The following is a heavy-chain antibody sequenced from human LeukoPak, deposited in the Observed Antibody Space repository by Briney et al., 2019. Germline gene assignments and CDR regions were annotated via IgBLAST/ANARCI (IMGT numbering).Heavy chain of an antibody. J-gene: IGHJ6*03. CDR1: GYTFADYY. Sequence: ASVKVSCKASGYTFADYYIHWVRQAPGQGLEWMGWINPKSDGTNYAQKFLGRVTVTRDTSINTAYMELSRLRSDDTVVYYCARQQRPNNYYMDVWGKGTTVTVSS. D-gene: IGHD6-13*01. CDR3: ARQQRPNNYYMDV. V-gene: IGHV1-2*02. CDR2: INPKSDGT.